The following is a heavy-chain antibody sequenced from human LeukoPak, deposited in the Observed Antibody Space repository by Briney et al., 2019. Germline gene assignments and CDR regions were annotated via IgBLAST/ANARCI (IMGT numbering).Heavy chain of an antibody. CDR1: GFTFSSFT. D-gene: IGHD6-13*01. V-gene: IGHV3-21*01. CDR2: ISSSSSYI. Sequence: PGGSLRLSCAASGFTFSSFTMNWVRQAPGKGLEWVSSISSSSSYIYYADSVKGRFTISRDNAKNSLYLQMNSLRAEDTAVYYCATPGPSSWYQDTNYYYCMDVWGKGTTVTVSS. CDR3: ATPGPSSWYQDTNYYYCMDV. J-gene: IGHJ6*03.